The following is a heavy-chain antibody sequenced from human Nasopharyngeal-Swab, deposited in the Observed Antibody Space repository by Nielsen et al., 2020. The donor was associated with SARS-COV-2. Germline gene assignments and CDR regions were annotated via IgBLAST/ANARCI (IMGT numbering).Heavy chain of an antibody. CDR3: ARGDGMDV. Sequence: SLNISCAASGFTFSSYSMNWVRQPPGKGLEWVSTISSSSSYIYYADSVKGRFTISREYAKNSLYLQMNSLRAEDTAVYYGARGDGMDVWGQGTTVTVSS. CDR2: ISSSSSYI. CDR1: GFTFSSYS. V-gene: IGHV3-21*01. J-gene: IGHJ6*02.